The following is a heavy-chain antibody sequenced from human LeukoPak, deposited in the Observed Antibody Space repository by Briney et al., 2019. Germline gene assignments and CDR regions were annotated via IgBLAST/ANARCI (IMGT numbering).Heavy chain of an antibody. CDR3: ARDRKRSWSFDY. D-gene: IGHD6-13*01. CDR2: ISGSGTTI. V-gene: IGHV3-48*03. Sequence: PGGSLRLSCAASGFTFSTYEMNWVRQAPGKGLEWVSYISGSGTTIYYADSVKGRFTISRDNSKNTLYLQMNSLRAEDTAVYYCARDRKRSWSFDYWGQGTLVTVSS. J-gene: IGHJ4*02. CDR1: GFTFSTYE.